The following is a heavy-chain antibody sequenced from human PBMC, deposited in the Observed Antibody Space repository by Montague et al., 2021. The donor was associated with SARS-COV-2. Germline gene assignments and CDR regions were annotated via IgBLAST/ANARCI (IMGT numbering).Heavy chain of an antibody. CDR2: INHCGNT. CDR1: DGSFSDHW. CDR3: ARGVPGY. J-gene: IGHJ4*02. D-gene: IGHD3-10*02. V-gene: IGHV4-34*01. Sequence: SETLSLTCAVYDGSFSDHWWSWVRQPPGKGLEWIGNINHCGNTNYNPSLKSRVIISVDTSKHQFSLKLNSVTAADTAIYYCARGVPGYWGQGTLATVSS.